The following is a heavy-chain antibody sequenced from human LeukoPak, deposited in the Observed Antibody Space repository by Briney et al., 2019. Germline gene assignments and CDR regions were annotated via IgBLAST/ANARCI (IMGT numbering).Heavy chain of an antibody. V-gene: IGHV3-23*01. CDR1: GFTFSSYA. CDR3: ARHDDFLSAYNY. Sequence: GGSLRLSCAASGFTFSSYAMSWVRQAPGKGLEWVSGISGSGDNTYYADSVKGRFTISRDNSKNTLYVQVNGLGTEDTAAYYCARHDDFLSAYNYWGQGILVTVSS. D-gene: IGHD3-3*01. CDR2: ISGSGDNT. J-gene: IGHJ4*02.